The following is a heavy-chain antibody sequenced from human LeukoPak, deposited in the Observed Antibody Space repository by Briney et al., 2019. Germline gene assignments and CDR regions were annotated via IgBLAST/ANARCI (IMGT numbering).Heavy chain of an antibody. V-gene: IGHV3-48*04. CDR3: TRGKQDFDY. Sequence: GGSLRLSCAASGFTFSSYSMNWVRQAPGKGLEWVSYISSSRSTIYYADSVKGRFTISRDNAKNSLYLQMNSLRAEDTAVYYCTRGKQDFDYWGQGTLVTVSS. J-gene: IGHJ4*02. D-gene: IGHD6-13*01. CDR1: GFTFSSYS. CDR2: ISSSRSTI.